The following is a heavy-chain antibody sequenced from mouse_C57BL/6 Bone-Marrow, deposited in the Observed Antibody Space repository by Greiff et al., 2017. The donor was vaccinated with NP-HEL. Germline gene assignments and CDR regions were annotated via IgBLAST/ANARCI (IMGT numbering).Heavy chain of an antibody. Sequence: EVQLQESGAELVRPGGSAKLSCTASGFNIKDDYMFWVKQRPEQGLEWIGWIVPENGATEYASKFQGKATIPADTSSDTAYLQLSSLTSGDTAVYYCTTCYFFAYWGRGTLVTVSA. J-gene: IGHJ3*01. CDR3: TTCYFFAY. D-gene: IGHD2-12*01. CDR1: GFNIKDDY. CDR2: IVPENGAT. V-gene: IGHV14-4*01.